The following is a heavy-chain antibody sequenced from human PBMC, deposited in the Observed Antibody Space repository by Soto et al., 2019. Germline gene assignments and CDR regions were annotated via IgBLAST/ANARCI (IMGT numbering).Heavy chain of an antibody. Sequence: ASVKVSCKASGGTFGSYAISWVRQAPGQGLEWMGGIIPIFGTANYAQKFQGRVTITADESTSTAYMELSSLRSEDTAVYYCASASHYYDSSGSIDYWGQGTLVTVSS. V-gene: IGHV1-69*13. CDR1: GGTFGSYA. J-gene: IGHJ4*02. CDR2: IIPIFGTA. CDR3: ASASHYYDSSGSIDY. D-gene: IGHD3-22*01.